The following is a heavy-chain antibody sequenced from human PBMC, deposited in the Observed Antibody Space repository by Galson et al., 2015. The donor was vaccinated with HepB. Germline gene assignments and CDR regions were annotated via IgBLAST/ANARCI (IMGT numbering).Heavy chain of an antibody. Sequence: SLRLSCAASGFTFSDHYVDWVRQAPEKGLEWVGRSRNKAKSYTTEYAASVKGRFTISRDDSQNSLYLQMNNLNTEDTAVYFCTRGSIVGGNWEFDSWGQGTLVTVSS. CDR3: TRGSIVGGNWEFDS. CDR1: GFTFSDHY. J-gene: IGHJ4*02. V-gene: IGHV3-72*01. CDR2: SRNKAKSYTT. D-gene: IGHD1-26*01.